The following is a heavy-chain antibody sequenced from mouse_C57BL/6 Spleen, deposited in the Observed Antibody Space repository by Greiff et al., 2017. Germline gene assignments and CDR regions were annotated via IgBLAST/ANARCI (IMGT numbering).Heavy chain of an antibody. V-gene: IGHV1-18*01. CDR2: INPNNGGT. D-gene: IGHD1-1*01. CDR3: ARRRPYYYGSSYVGAMDY. CDR1: GYTFTDYN. Sequence: VQLQQSGPELVRPGASVKIPCKASGYTFTDYNMDWVKQSHGKSLEWIGDINPNNGGTIYNQKFKGKATLTVDKSSSTAYMELRSLTSEDTAVYYCARRRPYYYGSSYVGAMDYWGQGTSVTVSS. J-gene: IGHJ4*01.